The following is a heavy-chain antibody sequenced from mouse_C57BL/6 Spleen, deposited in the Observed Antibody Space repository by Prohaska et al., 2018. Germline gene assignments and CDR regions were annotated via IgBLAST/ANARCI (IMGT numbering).Heavy chain of an antibody. V-gene: IGHV1-80*01. CDR2: IYPGDGDT. CDR1: GYAFSSYW. J-gene: IGHJ2*01. CDR3: ARGDYGSSYPDY. Sequence: QVQLQQSGAELVKPGASVKISCKASGYAFSSYWMNWVKQRPGKGLEWIGQIYPGDGDTNYNGKFKGKATLTADKSSSTAHMQLSSLTSEDSAVYFCARGDYGSSYPDYWGQGTTLTVSS. D-gene: IGHD1-1*01.